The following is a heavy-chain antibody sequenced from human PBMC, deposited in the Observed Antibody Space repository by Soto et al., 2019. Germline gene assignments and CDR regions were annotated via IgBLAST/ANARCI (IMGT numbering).Heavy chain of an antibody. CDR1: GFTFSSYW. V-gene: IGHV3-7*01. CDR3: AREEQQLVSPENYYYMDV. D-gene: IGHD6-13*01. Sequence: GGSLRLSCAASGFTFSSYWMSWVRQAPGKGLEWVANIKQDGSEKYYVDSVKGRFTISRDNAKNSLYLQMNSLGAEDTAVYYCAREEQQLVSPENYYYMDVWGKGTTVTVSS. J-gene: IGHJ6*03. CDR2: IKQDGSEK.